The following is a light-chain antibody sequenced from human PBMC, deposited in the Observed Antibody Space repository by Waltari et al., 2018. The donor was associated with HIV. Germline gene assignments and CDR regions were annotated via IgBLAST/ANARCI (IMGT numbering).Light chain of an antibody. CDR3: NSRDSSGNHWV. V-gene: IGLV3-19*01. CDR2: GKN. J-gene: IGLJ3*02. Sequence: SSELTQDPAVSVALGQTVRITCQGDSLRSYYASWYQQKPGQATVLGLYGKNNLPSGIPDRFSGFSSGNTASLTSTGAQAEDEADDYCNSRDSSGNHWVFGGGTKLTVL. CDR1: SLRSYY.